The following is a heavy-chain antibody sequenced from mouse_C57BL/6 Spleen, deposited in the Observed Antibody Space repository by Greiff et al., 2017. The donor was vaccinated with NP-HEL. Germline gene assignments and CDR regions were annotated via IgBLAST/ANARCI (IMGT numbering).Heavy chain of an antibody. D-gene: IGHD2-4*01. J-gene: IGHJ3*01. CDR2: IYPGDGDT. Sequence: QVQLQQSGPELVKPGASVKISCKASGYAFSSSWMNWVKQRPGKGLEWIGRIYPGDGDTNYNGKFKGKATLTADKSSSTAYMQLSSLTSEDSAVYFCAKSGDDYDAPGFAYWGQGTLVTVSA. V-gene: IGHV1-82*01. CDR1: GYAFSSSW. CDR3: AKSGDDYDAPGFAY.